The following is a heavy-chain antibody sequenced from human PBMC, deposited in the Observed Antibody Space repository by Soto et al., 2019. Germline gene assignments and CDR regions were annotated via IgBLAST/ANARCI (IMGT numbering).Heavy chain of an antibody. CDR1: GYTFTSYG. CDR2: ISAYNGNT. J-gene: IGHJ6*03. V-gene: IGHV1-18*01. D-gene: IGHD2-2*01. Sequence: QDQLVQSGAEVKKPGVSVKVSCKASGYTFTSYGISWVRQAPGQGLEWMGWISAYNGNTNYAQKLQGRVTMTTDTSTSTAYMELRSLRSDDTAVYYCARGIVVVPAAISYYYYMDVWGKGTTVTVSS. CDR3: ARGIVVVPAAISYYYYMDV.